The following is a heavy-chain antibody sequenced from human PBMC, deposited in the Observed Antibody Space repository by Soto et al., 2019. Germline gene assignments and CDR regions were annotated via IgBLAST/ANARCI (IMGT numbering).Heavy chain of an antibody. CDR3: ARGTPYHRNDDWFDT. Sequence: SETLSLTCTVSVGSISDYYWNWIRQPPGKGLEWIGFIHYTGNTNYNPSLKSRVAISVDTSKNQFSVKLTSVTAADTAVYYCARGTPYHRNDDWFDTWGQGTLVTVSS. J-gene: IGHJ5*02. CDR2: IHYTGNT. CDR1: VGSISDYY. V-gene: IGHV4-59*01.